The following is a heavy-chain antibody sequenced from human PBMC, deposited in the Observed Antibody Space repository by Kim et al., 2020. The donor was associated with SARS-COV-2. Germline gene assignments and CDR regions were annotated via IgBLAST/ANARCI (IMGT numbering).Heavy chain of an antibody. J-gene: IGHJ4*02. Sequence: SVKVSCKASGGTFSSYAISWVRQAPGQGLEWMGRIIPILGIANYAQKFQGRGTITADKSTSTAYMELSSLRSEDTAVYYCASLIAAAGTGNYWGQGTLVTVSS. CDR1: GGTFSSYA. CDR3: ASLIAAAGTGNY. CDR2: IIPILGIA. V-gene: IGHV1-69*04. D-gene: IGHD6-13*01.